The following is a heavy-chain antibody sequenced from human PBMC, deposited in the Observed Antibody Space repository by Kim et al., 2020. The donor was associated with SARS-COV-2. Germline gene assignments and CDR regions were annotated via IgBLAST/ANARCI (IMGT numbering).Heavy chain of an antibody. CDR3: ARGPTRYYYDSSGDYSY. J-gene: IGHJ4*01. CDR1: GGSFSGYY. D-gene: IGHD3-22*01. V-gene: IGHV4-34*01. Sequence: SETLSLTCAVYGGSFSGYYWSWIRQPPGKGLEWIGEINHSGSTNYNPSLKSRVTISVDTSKNQFSLKLSSVTAADTAVYYCARGPTRYYYDSSGDYSYWG. CDR2: INHSGST.